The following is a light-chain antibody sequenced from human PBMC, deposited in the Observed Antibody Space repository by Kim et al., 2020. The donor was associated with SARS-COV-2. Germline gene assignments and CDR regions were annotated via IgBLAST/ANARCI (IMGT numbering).Light chain of an antibody. J-gene: IGLJ1*01. CDR1: TSDVGAYTY. CDR2: DVH. CDR3: CSYTVSFPFV. V-gene: IGLV2-11*03. Sequence: GQSVTISCTATTSDVGAYTYVSWYQQYPGKAPKLLIYDVHKRPSGVPDRFSGSKSGTAASLTISGLKVEDEAHYYCCSYTVSFPFVFGSGTKVTVL.